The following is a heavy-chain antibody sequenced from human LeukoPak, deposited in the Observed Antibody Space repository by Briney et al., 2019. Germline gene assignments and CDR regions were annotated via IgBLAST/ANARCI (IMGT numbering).Heavy chain of an antibody. J-gene: IGHJ4*02. CDR3: AKVASDNSAPSDY. CDR1: GFTFSIYG. D-gene: IGHD3-22*01. CDR2: IRFDGSNK. V-gene: IGHV3-30*02. Sequence: PGGSLRLSCAASGFTFSIYGMHWVRQAPGKGLEWVAFIRFDGSNKYYADSVKGRFTISGDSSKNTLYLQMNSLRAEDTAVCYCAKVASDNSAPSDYWGQGTLVTVSS.